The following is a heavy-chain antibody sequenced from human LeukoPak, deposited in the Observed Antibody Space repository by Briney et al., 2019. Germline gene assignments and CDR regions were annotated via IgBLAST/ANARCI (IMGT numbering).Heavy chain of an antibody. V-gene: IGHV4-59*12. CDR1: GGSISSYY. Sequence: SETLSLTCTVSGGSISSYYWSWIRQPPGKGLEWIGYIYHSGSTYYNPSLKSRVTISVDRSKNQFSLKLSSVTAADTAVYYCARIMTTVATSPGWYFDLWGRGTLVTVSS. CDR3: ARIMTTVATSPGWYFDL. CDR2: IYHSGST. J-gene: IGHJ2*01. D-gene: IGHD4-23*01.